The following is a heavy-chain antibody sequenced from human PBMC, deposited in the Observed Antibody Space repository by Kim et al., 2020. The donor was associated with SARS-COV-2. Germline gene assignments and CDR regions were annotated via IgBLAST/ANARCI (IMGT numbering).Heavy chain of an antibody. J-gene: IGHJ4*02. Sequence: GESLKISCRGSGYDFDSYWIGWVRQMPGRGPEWMGNIYPGNSDTKYSPSFQGQVTISVDKSVDTAYLQWSSLKASDSATYYCARQDGHSNRGSLDFWGQGTPLTVSS. CDR2: IYPGNSDT. CDR3: ARQDGHSNRGSLDF. CDR1: GYDFDSYW. D-gene: IGHD3-10*01. V-gene: IGHV5-51*01.